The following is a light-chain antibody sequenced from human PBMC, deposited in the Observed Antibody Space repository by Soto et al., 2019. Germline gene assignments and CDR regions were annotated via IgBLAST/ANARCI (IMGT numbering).Light chain of an antibody. V-gene: IGKV3-15*01. CDR1: QSVGRN. J-gene: IGKJ2*01. CDR3: QQHNKWPYT. Sequence: EIVMTQSPVALSVSPGGSAALSCRASQSVGRNFAWYQQRPGQAPRVLIYGTSTRATGVPARFSGSGSGTDFTLTISSLQSEDFAVYYCQQHNKWPYTYGQGTRLEIK. CDR2: GTS.